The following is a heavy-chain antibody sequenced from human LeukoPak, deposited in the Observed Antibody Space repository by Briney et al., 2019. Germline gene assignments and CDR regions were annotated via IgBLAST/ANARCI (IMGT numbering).Heavy chain of an antibody. J-gene: IGHJ5*02. CDR3: ARGPFSVDWYSSSWYHLGWFDP. CDR1: GASISSTTYY. CDR2: IYYSGST. V-gene: IGHV4-39*01. Sequence: PSETLSLTCTVSGASISSTTYYWGWIRQPPRKGLEWIASIYYSGSTYYNPSLKSRVTISVDTSKNQFSLKLSSVTAADTAVYYCARGPFSVDWYSSSWYHLGWFDPWGQGTLVTVSS. D-gene: IGHD6-13*01.